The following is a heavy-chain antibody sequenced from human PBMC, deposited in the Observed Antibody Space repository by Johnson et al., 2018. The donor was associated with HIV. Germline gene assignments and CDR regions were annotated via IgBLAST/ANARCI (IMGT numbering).Heavy chain of an antibody. CDR3: ARESTNLYYVDI. CDR2: IRYDGSNK. CDR1: GFTFSSYG. D-gene: IGHD3-10*02. J-gene: IGHJ3*02. Sequence: QVQLVESGGGVVQPGGSLRLSCAASGFTFSSYGMHWVRQAPGKGLEWVAFIRYDGSNKYYADSVKGRFTISRDNSKNTLYLQMNSLRAEDTAIYYCARESTNLYYVDIWSQGTMVTVSP. V-gene: IGHV3-30*02.